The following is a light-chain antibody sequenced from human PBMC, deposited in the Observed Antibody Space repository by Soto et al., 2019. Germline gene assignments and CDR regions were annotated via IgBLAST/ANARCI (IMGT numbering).Light chain of an antibody. V-gene: IGLV1-51*01. CDR2: DDN. J-gene: IGLJ1*01. CDR3: QSYDSSLYGYV. CDR1: SSNIGGNS. Sequence: QSALTQPPSVSAAPGQKVTISCSGSSSNIGGNSVSWYQQLPGTAPKLLIYDDNKRPSGIPDRFSGSKSGTSATLGITGFQTGDEADYYCQSYDSSLYGYVFGSGTKATVL.